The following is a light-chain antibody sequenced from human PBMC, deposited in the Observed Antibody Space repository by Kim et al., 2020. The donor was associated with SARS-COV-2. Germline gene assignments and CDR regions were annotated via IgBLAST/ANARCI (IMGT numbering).Light chain of an antibody. J-gene: IGKJ1*01. CDR3: QQFDNWPRT. Sequence: VSPGERAPLSGRASQSVGGNLAWYQQQPGQAPRLLIYAASTRATGIPDRFSGSGSGTEFTLTISSLQSEDFAVYFCQQFDNWPRTFGQGTKVDIK. CDR2: AAS. CDR1: QSVGGN. V-gene: IGKV3-15*01.